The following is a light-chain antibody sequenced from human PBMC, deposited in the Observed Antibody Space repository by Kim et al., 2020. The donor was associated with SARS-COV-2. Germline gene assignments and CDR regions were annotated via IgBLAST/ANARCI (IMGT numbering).Light chain of an antibody. CDR2: GAS. Sequence: SPGGRATLPCRASQSVSSSYLAWYQQKPGQAPRLLIYGASSRATGIPDRFSGSGSGTDFTLTISRLEPEDFAVYYCQQYGSSPPYTFGQGTKLEI. CDR3: QQYGSSPPYT. V-gene: IGKV3-20*01. J-gene: IGKJ2*01. CDR1: QSVSSSY.